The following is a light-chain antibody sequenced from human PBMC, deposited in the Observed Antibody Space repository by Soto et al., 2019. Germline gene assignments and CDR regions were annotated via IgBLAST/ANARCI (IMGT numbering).Light chain of an antibody. CDR3: QQYNSS. Sequence: DVQMTQSPSTLSASVGDRVTITCRASRYIGNWLAWYRQKPGTAPKLLIYKASSLESGVPSRFSGSGSGTEFTLTISSLQPDDFATYYCQQYNSSFGQGTKVDIK. CDR1: RYIGNW. V-gene: IGKV1-5*03. J-gene: IGKJ2*01. CDR2: KAS.